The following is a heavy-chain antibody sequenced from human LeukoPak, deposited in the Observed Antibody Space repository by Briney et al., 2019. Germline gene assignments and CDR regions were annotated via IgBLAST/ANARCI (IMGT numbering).Heavy chain of an antibody. V-gene: IGHV5-51*01. D-gene: IGHD2-2*01. CDR2: IYPGDSDT. Sequence: GEALKISCKGSGYSLTSYWIGWVRQLPGKGLEWMGIIYPGDSDTRYSPSFQGQVTISADKSISTAYLQWSSLKASDTAMYYCARLGENYCSSTSCYPGGFDPWGQGTLVTVSS. CDR3: ARLGENYCSSTSCYPGGFDP. CDR1: GYSLTSYW. J-gene: IGHJ5*02.